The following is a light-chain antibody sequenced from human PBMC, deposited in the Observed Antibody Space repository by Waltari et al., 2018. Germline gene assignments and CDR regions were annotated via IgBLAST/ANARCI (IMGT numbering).Light chain of an antibody. CDR2: WAS. CDR1: QSVINSADNKNK. J-gene: IGKJ3*01. Sequence: DIVMTQSPDSLTVSLGERATINCKSSQSVINSADNKNKLAWYQQKAGQPPKLFIYWASTRGSGVPDRFSGSGSGTDFTLTISSLQAEDVAVYYCQQYYRVPFTFGPGTKVDIK. CDR3: QQYYRVPFT. V-gene: IGKV4-1*01.